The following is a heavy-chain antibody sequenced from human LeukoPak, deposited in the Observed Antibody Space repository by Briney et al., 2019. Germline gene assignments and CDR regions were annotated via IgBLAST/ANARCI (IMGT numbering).Heavy chain of an antibody. J-gene: IGHJ3*02. D-gene: IGHD2-8*01. CDR2: INSDGSST. CDR3: TTATPGLMVYAYDAFDI. CDR1: GFTFSIYW. Sequence: GGSLRLSCAASGFTFSIYWMHWVRQAPGKGLVWVSRINSDGSSTNYADSVKGRFTISRDNAKNTLYLQMNSLKTEDTAVYYCTTATPGLMVYAYDAFDIWGQGTMVTVSS. V-gene: IGHV3-74*01.